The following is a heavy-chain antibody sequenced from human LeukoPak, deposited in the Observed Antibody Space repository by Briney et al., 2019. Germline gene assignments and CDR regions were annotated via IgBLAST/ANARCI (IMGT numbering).Heavy chain of an antibody. V-gene: IGHV3-23*01. CDR3: AKTPXXYYDSSXLXY. CDR1: GFTFSSYA. CDR2: ISGSGGST. D-gene: IGHD3-22*01. J-gene: IGHJ4*02. Sequence: GGSLRLSCAASGFTFSSYAMSWVRQAPGKGLEWVSAISGSGGSTYYADSVKGRFTISRDNSKNTLYLQMNSLRAEDTAVYYCAKTPXXYYDSSXLXYWXQXTLVTVSS.